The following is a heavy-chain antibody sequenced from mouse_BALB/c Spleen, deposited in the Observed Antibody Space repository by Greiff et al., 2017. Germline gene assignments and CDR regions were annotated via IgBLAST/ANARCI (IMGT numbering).Heavy chain of an antibody. J-gene: IGHJ3*01. CDR3: ARDARYETWFAY. CDR2: SRNKANDYTT. V-gene: IGHV7-1*02. Sequence: EVKLMESGGGLVQPGGSLRLSCATSGFTFSDFYMEWVRQPPGKRLEWIAASRNKANDYTTEYSASVKGRFIVSRDTSQSILYLQMNALRAADTAIYYCARDARYETWFAYWGQGTLVTVSA. D-gene: IGHD2-14*01. CDR1: GFTFSDFY.